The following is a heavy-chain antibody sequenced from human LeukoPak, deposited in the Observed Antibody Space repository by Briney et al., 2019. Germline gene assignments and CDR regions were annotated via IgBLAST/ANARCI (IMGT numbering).Heavy chain of an antibody. CDR1: GFTFSSFS. Sequence: SGGSLRLSCAASGFTFSSFSMYWVRQAPGKGLEWVAIIWYDGSNKYYADSVKGRFTISRDNSKNTLYLQMNSLRAEDTAVYYCARDWDYYYGMDVWGQGTTVTVSS. CDR2: IWYDGSNK. V-gene: IGHV3-33*08. J-gene: IGHJ6*02. CDR3: ARDWDYYYGMDV. D-gene: IGHD7-27*01.